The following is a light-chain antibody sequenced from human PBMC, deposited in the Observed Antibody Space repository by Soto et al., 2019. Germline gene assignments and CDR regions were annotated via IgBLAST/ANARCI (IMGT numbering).Light chain of an antibody. CDR2: KAS. CDR1: QSISSW. CDR3: QQYKSYSRT. V-gene: IGKV1-5*03. J-gene: IGKJ1*01. Sequence: DIQMTQSPSTLSASVGDRVTITCRASQSISSWLAWYQQKPGEAPKLLIYKASSLESGVPSRFSGSGSGTEVTLTISSLQPDDFATYYCQQYKSYSRTFGQGTKVEIK.